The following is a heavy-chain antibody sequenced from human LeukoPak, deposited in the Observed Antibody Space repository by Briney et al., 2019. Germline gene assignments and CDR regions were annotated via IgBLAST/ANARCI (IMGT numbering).Heavy chain of an antibody. D-gene: IGHD2-2*01. Sequence: GASVKVSCKASGYTFTGYYMHWVRQAPGQGLEWMGWINPNSGGTNYAQKFQGRVTMTRDTSISTAYMELSRLRSDDTAVYYCARLGYCSSTSCYGRGWFDPWGQGTLVTVSS. CDR1: GYTFTGYY. CDR2: INPNSGGT. CDR3: ARLGYCSSTSCYGRGWFDP. J-gene: IGHJ5*02. V-gene: IGHV1-2*02.